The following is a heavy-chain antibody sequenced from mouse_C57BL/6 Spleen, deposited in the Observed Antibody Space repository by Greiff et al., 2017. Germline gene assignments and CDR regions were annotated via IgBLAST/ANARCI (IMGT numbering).Heavy chain of an antibody. J-gene: IGHJ4*01. CDR3: ARDAMDY. V-gene: IGHV3-6*01. CDR1: GYSITSGYY. CDR2: ISYDGSN. Sequence: EVKLMESGPGLVKPSQSLSLTCSVTGYSITSGYYWNWIRQFPGNKLEWMGYISYDGSNNYNPSLKNRISITRDTSKNQFFLKLNSVTTEDTATYYCARDAMDYWGHGTSVTVSS.